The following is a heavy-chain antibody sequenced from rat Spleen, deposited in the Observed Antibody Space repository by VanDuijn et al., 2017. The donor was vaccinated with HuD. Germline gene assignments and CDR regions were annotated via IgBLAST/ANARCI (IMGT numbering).Heavy chain of an antibody. CDR2: LSYDNYNT. CDR3: ARGKIYYHNSSPYEDYFDY. V-gene: IGHV5-29*01. Sequence: EVQLVESDGGLVQPGRSLKLSCAASGFTFSDYYMAWVRQAPARGLEWVATLSYDNYNTYYRDSVKGQFTISRNNAKSTLFLQMDSLTSEDTATYYCARGKIYYHNSSPYEDYFDYWGHGVMVTVSS. D-gene: IGHD1-12*03. J-gene: IGHJ2*01. CDR1: GFTFSDYY.